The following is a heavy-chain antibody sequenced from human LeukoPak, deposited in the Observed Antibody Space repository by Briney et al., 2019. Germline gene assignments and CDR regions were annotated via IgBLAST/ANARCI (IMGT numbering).Heavy chain of an antibody. D-gene: IGHD4-23*01. CDR1: GGSISSYY. J-gene: IGHJ5*02. CDR3: ARGVSWFDP. CDR2: IYYSGST. Sequence: SETLSLTCTVSGGSISSYYWSWIRQPPGKGLEWIGYIYYSGSTNHNPSLKSRVTISVDTSKNQFSLKLSSVTAADTAVYYCARGVSWFDPWGQGTLVTVSS. V-gene: IGHV4-59*01.